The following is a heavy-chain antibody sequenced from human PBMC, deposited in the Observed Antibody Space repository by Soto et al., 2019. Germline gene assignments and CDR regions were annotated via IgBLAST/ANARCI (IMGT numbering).Heavy chain of an antibody. V-gene: IGHV3-23*01. CDR1: EFTFSRYA. J-gene: IGHJ4*02. CDR3: AKDRGDASNPFDL. CDR2: IRGSGDST. D-gene: IGHD3-10*01. Sequence: EVRLSESGGGLVQPGGSLRLSCAASEFTFSRYAMIWVRQAPGKGLEWVSTIRGSGDSTFYADSVKGRFTVSRDNSENTLYLQMNSLRSEDTAFYYCAKDRGDASNPFDLWGQGTLVTVSS.